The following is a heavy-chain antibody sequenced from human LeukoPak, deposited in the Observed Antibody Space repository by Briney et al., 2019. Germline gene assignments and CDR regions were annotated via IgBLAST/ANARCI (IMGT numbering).Heavy chain of an antibody. CDR2: IYHSGST. Sequence: SETLSLTCTVSGGSISSYYWSWIRQPPGKGLEWIGYIYHSGSTYYNPSLKSRVTISVDRSKNQFSLKLSSVTAADTAVYYCARVKKPAYGGYVGGDYYYYMDVWGKGTTVTVSS. CDR1: GGSISSYY. V-gene: IGHV4-59*12. D-gene: IGHD5-12*01. CDR3: ARVKKPAYGGYVGGDYYYYMDV. J-gene: IGHJ6*03.